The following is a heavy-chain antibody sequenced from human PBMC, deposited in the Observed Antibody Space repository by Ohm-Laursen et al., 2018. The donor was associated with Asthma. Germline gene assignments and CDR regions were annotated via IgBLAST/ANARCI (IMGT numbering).Heavy chain of an antibody. V-gene: IGHV3-21*01. J-gene: IGHJ1*01. Sequence: SLRLSCAASGYTLSRYSIHWVRQIPGKGLEWVASISTASSFIYYADSVRGRFTTSRDNARNSVYLQMNSLRAEETALYYCARIGPERELPGREYSLHHWGEGALVTVSS. CDR1: GYTLSRYS. CDR3: ARIGPERELPGREYSLHH. CDR2: ISTASSFI. D-gene: IGHD1-26*01.